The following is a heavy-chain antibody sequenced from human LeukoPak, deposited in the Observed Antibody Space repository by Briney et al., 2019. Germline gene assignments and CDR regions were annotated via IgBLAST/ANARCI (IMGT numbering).Heavy chain of an antibody. CDR3: ATMDDILTGYTWGAFDI. CDR2: IYHSGST. V-gene: IGHV4-38-2*01. Sequence: SETLSLTCAVSGYSISSGYYWGWIRQPPGKGLEWIGSIYHSGSTYYNPSLKSRVTISVDTSKNQFSLKLSSVTAADTAVYYCATMDDILTGYTWGAFDIWGQGTMVTVSS. CDR1: GYSISSGYY. J-gene: IGHJ3*02. D-gene: IGHD3-9*01.